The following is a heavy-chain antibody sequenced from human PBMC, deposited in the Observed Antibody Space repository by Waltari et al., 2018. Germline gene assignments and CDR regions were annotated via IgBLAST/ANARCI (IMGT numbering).Heavy chain of an antibody. D-gene: IGHD3-3*02. Sequence: QVHLVESGGGVVPPWVSLYLSCKVSVFLFRRYDMSWVRQPPGMGLEWVSLIRFDGGQKYYADSVKGRFTVSRDNSRDTLYLQMTGLTSVDTATYFCASEVSFSSPSFWGRGTLVTVSS. CDR3: ASEVSFSSPSF. J-gene: IGHJ4*02. V-gene: IGHV3-30*02. CDR1: VFLFRRYD. CDR2: IRFDGGQK.